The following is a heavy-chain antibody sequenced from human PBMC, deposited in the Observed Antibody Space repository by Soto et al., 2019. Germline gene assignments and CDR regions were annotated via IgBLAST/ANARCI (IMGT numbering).Heavy chain of an antibody. J-gene: IGHJ4*02. CDR2: IYWNDDK. CDR3: AHTWGLPFDY. Sequence: QITLKESGPTLVEPNKTLPLPALNPGFHLRTPGVGLGWIRQPPGKALEWLGIIYWNDDKRYSPSLKNRFTLTSDISKSQVVLTMTNMDPVDTATYYCAHTWGLPFDYWGQGTLVIVSS. D-gene: IGHD3-16*01. CDR1: GFHLRTPGVG. V-gene: IGHV2-5*01.